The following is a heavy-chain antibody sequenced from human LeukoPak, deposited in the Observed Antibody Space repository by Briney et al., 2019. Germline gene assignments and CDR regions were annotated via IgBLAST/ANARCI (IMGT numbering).Heavy chain of an antibody. J-gene: IGHJ5*02. CDR3: ARPGYCSSTSCGQGWFDP. V-gene: IGHV4-34*01. Sequence: SETLSLTCTVSGGSISPYYWSWIRQPPGKGLEWIGEINHSGSTNYNPSLKSRVTISVDTSKNQFSLKLSSVTAADTAVYYCARPGYCSSTSCGQGWFDPWGQGTLVTVSS. CDR2: INHSGST. CDR1: GGSISPYY. D-gene: IGHD2-2*01.